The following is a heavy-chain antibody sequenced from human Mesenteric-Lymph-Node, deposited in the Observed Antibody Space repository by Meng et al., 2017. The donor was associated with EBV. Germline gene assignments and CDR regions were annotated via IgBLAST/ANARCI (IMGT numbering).Heavy chain of an antibody. CDR3: ARENPARGNWFDP. D-gene: IGHD3-10*01. CDR1: GGSVSSTSYY. CDR2: VYYSGST. J-gene: IGHJ5*02. V-gene: IGHV4-61*01. Sequence: QVHLQDPCPGLWKPSETLSLTCTVSGGSVSSTSYYWSWIRQPPGKRLEWIGYVYYSGSTNYNPSLKSRVTISVDTSKNQFSLNLYSVTAADTAVYYCARENPARGNWFDPWGQGALVTVSS.